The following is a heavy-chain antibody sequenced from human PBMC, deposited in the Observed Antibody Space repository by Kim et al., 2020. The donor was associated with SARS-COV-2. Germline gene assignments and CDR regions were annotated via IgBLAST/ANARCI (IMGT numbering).Heavy chain of an antibody. D-gene: IGHD5-12*01. V-gene: IGHV1-18*01. CDR3: ARGGMATIRTPFDY. J-gene: IGHJ4*02. Sequence: AQKLQGRVTMTTDTSTSTAYMELRSLRSDDTAVYYCARGGMATIRTPFDYWGQGTLVTVSS.